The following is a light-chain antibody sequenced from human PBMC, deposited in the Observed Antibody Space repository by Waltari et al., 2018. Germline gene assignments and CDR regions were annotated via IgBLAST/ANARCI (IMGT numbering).Light chain of an antibody. V-gene: IGLV10-54*04. J-gene: IGLJ3*02. CDR2: RHN. CDR1: NNNVGREG. Sequence: QAGLTQPPSVSKGLRQTATLTCIGNNNNVGREGAAWLQQHQCHPTKLLSYRHNNRPSTIAKIFSASRSGNTASLTITELQPDDEADYYCSAWDRSLRGFVFCGGTKLTVL. CDR3: SAWDRSLRGFV.